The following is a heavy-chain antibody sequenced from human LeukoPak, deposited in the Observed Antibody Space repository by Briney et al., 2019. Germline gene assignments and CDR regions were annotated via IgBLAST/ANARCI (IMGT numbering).Heavy chain of an antibody. CDR2: IYHSGST. CDR1: GGSISSGGYS. V-gene: IGHV4-30-2*01. Sequence: PSETLSLTCAVSGGSISSGGYSWSWIRQPPGKGLEWIGYIYHSGSTYYNPSLKSRVTISVDRSKNQFSLKLSSVTAADTAVYYCARVVTMALGAFDIWGQGTMVTVSS. CDR3: ARVVTMALGAFDI. D-gene: IGHD3-10*01. J-gene: IGHJ3*02.